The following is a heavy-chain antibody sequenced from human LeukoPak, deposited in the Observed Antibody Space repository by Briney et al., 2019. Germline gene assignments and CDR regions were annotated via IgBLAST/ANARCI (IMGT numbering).Heavy chain of an antibody. D-gene: IGHD2-8*02. CDR1: GFTFSSTA. Sequence: GGSLRLSCAASGFTFSSTALSWVRQAPGKGLEWVSSISGSGGDTYYADSVKGRFTISRDNSKNTLYLEVNSLRVEDTAVYYCAKLIALAATDDYWGQGTLVTVSS. CDR3: AKLIALAATDDY. J-gene: IGHJ4*02. CDR2: ISGSGGDT. V-gene: IGHV3-23*01.